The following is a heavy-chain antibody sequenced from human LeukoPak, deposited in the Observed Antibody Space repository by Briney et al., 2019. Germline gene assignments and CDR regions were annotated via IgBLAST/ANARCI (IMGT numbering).Heavy chain of an antibody. J-gene: IGHJ6*02. Sequence: GASVKVSCKASGYTFTRYYLHWVRQAPGQGLEWMGIINPSGGRTNNAQQFQGRVTMTRGTSTSTVYMQLSSLRSEDTAVYYCAKFSGVGGMDVWGQGTTVTVSS. CDR3: AKFSGVGGMDV. CDR1: GYTFTRYY. D-gene: IGHD7-27*01. V-gene: IGHV1-46*01. CDR2: INPSGGRT.